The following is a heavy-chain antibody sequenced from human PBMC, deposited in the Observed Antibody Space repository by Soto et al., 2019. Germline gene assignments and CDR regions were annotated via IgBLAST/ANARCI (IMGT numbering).Heavy chain of an antibody. CDR2: IIAYNGNA. J-gene: IGHJ4*02. D-gene: IGHD5-18*01. Sequence: ASVKVSCKASGYTFTSYGISWVRQAPGQGLERMGWIIAYNGNANYAQKFQGRVTITADKSTSTAYMELSSLRSEDTAEYYCARGPTLLVYSLEYWGQGTLVTVSS. CDR3: ARGPTLLVYSLEY. CDR1: GYTFTSYG. V-gene: IGHV1-18*01.